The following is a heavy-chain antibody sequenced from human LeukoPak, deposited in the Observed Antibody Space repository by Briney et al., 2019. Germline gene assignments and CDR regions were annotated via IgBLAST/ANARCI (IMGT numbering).Heavy chain of an antibody. V-gene: IGHV2-70*11. J-gene: IGHJ4*02. CDR1: GFSLSTSGMC. Sequence: SGPALVKPPQTLTLTCTFSGFSLSTSGMCVSWIRQPPGKALEWLARIDWDDDKYYSTSLKTRLTISKDTSKNQVVLTMTNMDPVDTATYYCARASMVRGVIPFDYWGQGTLVTVSS. CDR3: ARASMVRGVIPFDY. D-gene: IGHD3-10*01. CDR2: IDWDDDK.